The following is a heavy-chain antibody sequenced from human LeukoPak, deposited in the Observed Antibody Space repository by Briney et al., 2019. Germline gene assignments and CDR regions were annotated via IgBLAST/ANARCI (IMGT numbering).Heavy chain of an antibody. CDR3: ARVGGYYYDSSGYYWGAFDI. J-gene: IGHJ3*02. CDR2: IKQDGSEK. V-gene: IGHV3-7*01. Sequence: GGSLRLSCAASGFTFSSYWMSWVRQAPGKGLEWVANIKQDGSEKYYVDSVKGRLTISRDNAKNSLYLQMNSLRAEDTAVYYCARVGGYYYDSSGYYWGAFDIWGQGTMVTVSS. D-gene: IGHD3-22*01. CDR1: GFTFSSYW.